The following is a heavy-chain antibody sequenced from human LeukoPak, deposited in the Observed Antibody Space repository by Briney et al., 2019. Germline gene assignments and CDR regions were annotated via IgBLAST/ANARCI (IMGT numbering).Heavy chain of an antibody. D-gene: IGHD3-10*01. CDR3: ARDHGSGGGFDY. CDR2: MNPNSGNT. CDR1: GYTFTSYN. J-gene: IGHJ4*02. Sequence: ASVKVSCKASGYTFTSYNINWVRQATGQGLEWMGWMNPNSGNTGYAQKFQGRVTMTRDTSISTAYMELSGLRSDDTAVYYCARDHGSGGGFDYWGQGTLVTVSS. V-gene: IGHV1-8*01.